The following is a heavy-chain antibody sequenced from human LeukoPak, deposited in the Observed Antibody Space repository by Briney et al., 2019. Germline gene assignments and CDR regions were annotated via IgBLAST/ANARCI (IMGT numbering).Heavy chain of an antibody. D-gene: IGHD2-2*01. V-gene: IGHV4-4*07. CDR3: ARDCSSTSCYYYYGMDV. Sequence: SETLSLACTVSGGSISSYYWSWIRQPAGKGLEWIGHIYTSGSTNYNSSLKSRVTMSVDTSKNQFSLKLSSVTAADTAVYYCARDCSSTSCYYYYGMDVWGQGTTVTVSS. CDR1: GGSISSYY. J-gene: IGHJ6*02. CDR2: IYTSGST.